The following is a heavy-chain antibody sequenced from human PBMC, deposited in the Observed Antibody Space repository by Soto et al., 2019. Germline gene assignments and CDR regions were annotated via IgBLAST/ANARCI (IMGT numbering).Heavy chain of an antibody. D-gene: IGHD4-17*01. CDR1: GFSVATTGVG. V-gene: IGHV2-5*01. CDR3: APIDYTDYIKHPLDY. CDR2: IYWNADK. Sequence: QITLKESGPTLVKPTATLTLTCTFSGFSVATTGVGVGWVRQPPGNALEFLAVIYWNADKRYSPSLRNRLTITKDASRSQVVLKMTDMDPVDTATYYCAPIDYTDYIKHPLDYWGQG. J-gene: IGHJ4*02.